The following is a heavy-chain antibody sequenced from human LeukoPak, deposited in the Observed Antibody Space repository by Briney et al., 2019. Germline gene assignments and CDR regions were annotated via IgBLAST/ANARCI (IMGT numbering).Heavy chain of an antibody. J-gene: IGHJ4*02. D-gene: IGHD6-19*01. CDR1: GFTFSSYA. V-gene: IGHV3-30-3*01. CDR2: ISYDGCNK. CDR3: AKDNRRHYTSGPNPDSLH. Sequence: GGSLRLSCAASGFTFSSYAMHWVRQAPGKGLEWVAVISYDGCNKYYADSVKGRFTISRDNAENSLYLQMNSLRVEDTAFYYCAKDNRRHYTSGPNPDSLHWGQGALVTVSS.